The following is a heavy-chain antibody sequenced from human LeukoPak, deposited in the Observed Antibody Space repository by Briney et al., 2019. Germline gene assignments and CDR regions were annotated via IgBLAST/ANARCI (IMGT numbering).Heavy chain of an antibody. CDR2: LSGSGGTT. CDR1: GFTFSSYV. Sequence: GGSLILSCAASGFTFSSYVMSWVRQAPGKGLEWVSSLSGSGGTTYYADSVKGRFTISKDNANNRLYLQTNFGRAEDSALYYCAKDVLDSINWSRGDYWGQGTLVTVSS. CDR3: AKDVLDSINWSRGDY. J-gene: IGHJ4*02. D-gene: IGHD6-13*01. V-gene: IGHV3-23*01.